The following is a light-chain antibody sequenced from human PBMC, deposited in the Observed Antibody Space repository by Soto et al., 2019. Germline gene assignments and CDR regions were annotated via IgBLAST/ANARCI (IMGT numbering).Light chain of an antibody. Sequence: QSMLTQPPRASGYPGQRVTISCSGSSSNIGSNSVYWYQQLPGTAPKLLIYRNSQRPSGVPDRFSGSKSGTSASLAISGLRSEDEADYYCATWDDSLNILYVFGGGTKVTVL. CDR3: ATWDDSLNILYV. V-gene: IGLV1-47*01. CDR1: SSNIGSNS. CDR2: RNS. J-gene: IGLJ1*01.